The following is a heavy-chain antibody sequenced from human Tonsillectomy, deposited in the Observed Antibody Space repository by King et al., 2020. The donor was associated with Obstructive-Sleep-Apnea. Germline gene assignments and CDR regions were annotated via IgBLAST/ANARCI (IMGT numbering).Heavy chain of an antibody. CDR2: IGTAGDT. Sequence: VQLVESGGGLGQPGGSLRLSCAASGFSFSNYDFHWVRQIKGKGLEWVSGIGTAGDTHYVGSVKGRFTISRENAKNSLYLQMNSLRAGDTAVYYCARGGYCSGGRCDGDPYNWFDPWGQGTPVTVSS. D-gene: IGHD2-15*01. J-gene: IGHJ5*02. V-gene: IGHV3-13*04. CDR3: ARGGYCSGGRCDGDPYNWFDP. CDR1: GFSFSNYD.